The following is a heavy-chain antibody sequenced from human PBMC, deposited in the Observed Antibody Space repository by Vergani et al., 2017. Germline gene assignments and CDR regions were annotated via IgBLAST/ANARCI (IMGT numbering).Heavy chain of an antibody. CDR1: GGSISSGSYY. D-gene: IGHD5-12*01. Sequence: QVQLQESGPGLVKPSQTLSLTCTVSGGSISSGSYYWSWIRQPAGKGLEWIGRIYTSGSTNYNPSLKSRVTISVDTSKNQFSLKLSSVTAADTAVYYCARETGYDSRGWFDPGGQGTLVTVSS. CDR3: ARETGYDSRGWFDP. J-gene: IGHJ5*02. CDR2: IYTSGST. V-gene: IGHV4-61*02.